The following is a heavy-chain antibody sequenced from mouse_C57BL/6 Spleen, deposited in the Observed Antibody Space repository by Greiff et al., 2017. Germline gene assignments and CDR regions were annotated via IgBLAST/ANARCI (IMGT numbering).Heavy chain of an antibody. Sequence: QVQLQQSGPELVKPGASVKISCKASGYAFSSSWMNWVKQRPGKGLEWIGRIYPGDGDTNYNGTFKGKATLTADKSSSTAYMQLSSLTSEDSAVYFCARSVTGQYFDYWGQGTTRTVSS. V-gene: IGHV1-82*01. CDR2: IYPGDGDT. CDR3: ARSVTGQYFDY. J-gene: IGHJ2*01. CDR1: GYAFSSSW. D-gene: IGHD4-1*01.